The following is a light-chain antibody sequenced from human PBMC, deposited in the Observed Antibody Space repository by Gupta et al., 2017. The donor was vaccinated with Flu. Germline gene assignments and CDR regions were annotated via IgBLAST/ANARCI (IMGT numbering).Light chain of an antibody. CDR1: QSISIY. V-gene: IGKV1-39*01. Sequence: PSSLSASIGDRVTITVRASQSISIYLNWYQQRPGKAPELLIFAASSLPGGLPSRFSGSGSGTDFTLTISSLQPEDFASYYCQQSYATPRTFGQGTKVELK. J-gene: IGKJ1*01. CDR3: QQSYATPRT. CDR2: AAS.